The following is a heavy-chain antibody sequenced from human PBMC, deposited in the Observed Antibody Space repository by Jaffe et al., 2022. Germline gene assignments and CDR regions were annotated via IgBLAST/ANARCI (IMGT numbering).Heavy chain of an antibody. D-gene: IGHD3-3*01. J-gene: IGHJ6*03. CDR1: GFTFSDYY. CDR2: ISSSGSTI. V-gene: IGHV3-11*01. Sequence: QVQLVESGGGLVKPGGSLRLSCAASGFTFSDYYMSWIRQAPGKGLEWVSYISSSGSTIYYADSVKGRFTISRDNAKNSLYLQMNSLRAEDTAVYYCARDGYDFWSGYTYYYYYYMDVWGKGTTVTVSS. CDR3: ARDGYDFWSGYTYYYYYYMDV.